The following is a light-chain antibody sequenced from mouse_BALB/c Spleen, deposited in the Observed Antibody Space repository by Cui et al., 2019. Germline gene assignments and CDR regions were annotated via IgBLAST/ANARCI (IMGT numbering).Light chain of an antibody. CDR1: QAINNY. V-gene: IGKV10-96*01. CDR3: QQSNALPYT. Sequence: IQMTQTTPSLSVSPADRVTISCRASQAINNYLNRCQQKPDGTVKLLIYFTSRLHSRVPSRFSGSGSGTDYSLTISNLEQEDIATYFCQQSNALPYTFGGGTKLEIK. J-gene: IGKJ2*01. CDR2: FTS.